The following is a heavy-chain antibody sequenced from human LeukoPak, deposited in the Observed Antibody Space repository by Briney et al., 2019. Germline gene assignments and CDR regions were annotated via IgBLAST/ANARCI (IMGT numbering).Heavy chain of an antibody. V-gene: IGHV4-61*02. D-gene: IGHD5-12*01. CDR3: ARGGGAAPFDY. CDR2: IYSSGST. CDR1: GGSISSGSYY. Sequence: SQTLSLTCTVSGGSISSGSYYWSWIRQPAGKGLEWIGRIYSSGSTNYNPSLKSRVAISGDTFKNQFSLRLGSVTAADTAVYYCARGGGAAPFDYWGLGTQVTVSS. J-gene: IGHJ4*02.